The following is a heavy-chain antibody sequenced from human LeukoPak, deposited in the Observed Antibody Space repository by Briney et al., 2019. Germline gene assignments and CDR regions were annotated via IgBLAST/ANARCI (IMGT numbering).Heavy chain of an antibody. CDR3: ARDRYGVRSGSCDY. CDR2: ISGDNGDT. V-gene: IGHV1-18*01. CDR1: GSTFSSYA. Sequence: ASVKVSCKAPGSTFSSYAISWVRQAPGQGLEWMGWISGDNGDTNYAQKLQGRVTMTTDTSTSTAYMELRSLRYDDTAVYYCARDRYGVRSGSCDYWGQGTLVTVSS. J-gene: IGHJ4*02. D-gene: IGHD1-26*01.